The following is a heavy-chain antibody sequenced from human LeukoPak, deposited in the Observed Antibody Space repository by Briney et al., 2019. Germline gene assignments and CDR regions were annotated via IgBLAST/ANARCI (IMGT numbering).Heavy chain of an antibody. D-gene: IGHD6-19*01. CDR2: IIPIFGTA. J-gene: IGHJ3*02. V-gene: IGHV1-69*13. CDR1: GGTFSSYA. CDR3: ARDHGQWPLRADAFDI. Sequence: SVKVSCEAPGGTFSSYAISWVRQAPGQGLEWMGGIIPIFGTANYAQKFQGRVTITADESTSTAYMELSSLRSEDTAVYYCARDHGQWPLRADAFDIWGQGTMVTVSS.